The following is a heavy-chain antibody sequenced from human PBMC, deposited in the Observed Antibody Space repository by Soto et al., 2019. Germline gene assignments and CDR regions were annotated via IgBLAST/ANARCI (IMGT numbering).Heavy chain of an antibody. Sequence: ASAKVSWKASGYGFTAYDINWVRQAPGQGLEWMGWMNPINGAAGSARRFQGRVSMTRNTATGTAYLELTNLRSDDTAVYFCGRGPSPRAPAGGTPYYYAMDVWGQGTTVTVSS. CDR2: MNPINGAA. D-gene: IGHD6-13*01. CDR3: GRGPSPRAPAGGTPYYYAMDV. J-gene: IGHJ6*02. CDR1: GYGFTAYD. V-gene: IGHV1-8*02.